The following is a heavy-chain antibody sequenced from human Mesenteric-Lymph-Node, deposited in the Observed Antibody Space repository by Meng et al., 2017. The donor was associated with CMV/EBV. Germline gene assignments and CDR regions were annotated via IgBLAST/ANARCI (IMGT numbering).Heavy chain of an antibody. CDR2: IHNSGST. CDR1: SDSLRSFY. D-gene: IGHD3-3*01. V-gene: IGHV4-59*01. CDR3: ARQPPTTILGEHHLGTYFDY. J-gene: IGHJ4*02. Sequence: SETLSLTCAYSSDSLRSFYWSWIRLPPGRGLEWIGYIHNSGSTNYNPSLKSRVTISLDTSKSHFTLRLSSVTAADTAVYYCARQPPTTILGEHHLGTYFDYWGQGTLVTVSS.